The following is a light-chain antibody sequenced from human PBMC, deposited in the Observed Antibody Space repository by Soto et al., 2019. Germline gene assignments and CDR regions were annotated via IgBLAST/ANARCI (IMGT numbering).Light chain of an antibody. V-gene: IGKV1-39*01. Sequence: DIQLTESPSFLCASRGDRDDLTCRASQDMNTYIAWYQHTPGKAPKLLIYAASSLQSGVPSRFSGSGSGTDFTLTISSLQPEDFATYYCQQSYSTPITFGQGTRLVIK. CDR3: QQSYSTPIT. CDR1: QDMNTY. CDR2: AAS. J-gene: IGKJ5*01.